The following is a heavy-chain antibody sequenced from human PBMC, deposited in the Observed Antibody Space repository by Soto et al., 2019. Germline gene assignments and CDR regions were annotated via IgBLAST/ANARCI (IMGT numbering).Heavy chain of an antibody. D-gene: IGHD2-2*02. J-gene: IGHJ6*02. Sequence: PXESLKISCKCSGNSFTNYWISLVLQMPGKGLEWMGRIDPSDSYIKYSPSFQGHVTISADNSISTAYLQWSSLKASDTAMYYCARHDCSSTRCYNFGMDVCGQRTTVTVSS. CDR3: ARHDCSSTRCYNFGMDV. CDR1: GNSFTNYW. V-gene: IGHV5-10-1*01. CDR2: IDPSDSYI.